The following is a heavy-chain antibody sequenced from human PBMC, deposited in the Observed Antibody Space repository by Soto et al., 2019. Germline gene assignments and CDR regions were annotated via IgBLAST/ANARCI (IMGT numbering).Heavy chain of an antibody. CDR2: IYYSGST. CDR3: ARCTRYCSSTSCYPPFYGMDV. D-gene: IGHD2-2*01. CDR1: GGSISSSSYY. J-gene: IGHJ6*02. V-gene: IGHV4-39*01. Sequence: SETLSLTCTVSGGSISSSSYYWGWIRQPPGKGLEWIGSIYYSGSTYYNPSLKSRVTISVDTSKNQFSLKLSSVTAADTAVYYCARCTRYCSSTSCYPPFYGMDVWGQGTTVTVSS.